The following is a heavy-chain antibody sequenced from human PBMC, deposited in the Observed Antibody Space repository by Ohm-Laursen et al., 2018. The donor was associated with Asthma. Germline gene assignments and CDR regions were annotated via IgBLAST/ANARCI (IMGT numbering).Heavy chain of an antibody. D-gene: IGHD3-9*01. CDR3: ATGGYDILTGPFDY. V-gene: IGHV3-9*01. CDR2: ISWNSGSI. Sequence: SLRLSCAASGFTFDDYAMHWVRQAPGKGLEWVSGISWNSGSIGYADSVKGRFTISRDNAKNSLYLQMNSLRAEDTALYYCATGGYDILTGPFDYWGQGTLVTVSS. CDR1: GFTFDDYA. J-gene: IGHJ4*02.